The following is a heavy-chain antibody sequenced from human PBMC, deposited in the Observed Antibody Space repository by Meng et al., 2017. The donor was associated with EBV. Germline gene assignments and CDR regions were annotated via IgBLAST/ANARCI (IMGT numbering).Heavy chain of an antibody. CDR1: GGSVNNESYY. V-gene: IGHV4-61*01. CDR3: ARGDYTNYPRWFDP. Sequence: QVQLQESGPGPVKPSETLSLTCTVSGGSVNNESYYWGWIRQPPGKGLEYIGYIYYTGSTNYNSSLKSRVTISLDKSKNQFSLKLTSLTAADTAIYYCARGDYTNYPRWFDPWGQGPLVTVAS. CDR2: IYYTGST. J-gene: IGHJ5*02. D-gene: IGHD4-11*01.